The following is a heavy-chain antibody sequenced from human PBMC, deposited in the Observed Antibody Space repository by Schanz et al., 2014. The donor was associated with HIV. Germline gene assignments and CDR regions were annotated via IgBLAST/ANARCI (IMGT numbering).Heavy chain of an antibody. CDR2: ISSSGTYI. CDR1: GFTFSSSW. J-gene: IGHJ6*02. V-gene: IGHV3-21*01. CDR3: AREDCSGGSCFSNYYYYAMDV. D-gene: IGHD2-15*01. Sequence: EVQLVESGGGLVQPGGSLTLSCAASGFTFSSSWMHWVRQAPGKGLVWVSSISSSGTYIHYADSVKGRFTISRDNAKNSLYLHMSSLRAEDTAVYYCAREDCSGGSCFSNYYYYAMDVWGQGTTVTVSS.